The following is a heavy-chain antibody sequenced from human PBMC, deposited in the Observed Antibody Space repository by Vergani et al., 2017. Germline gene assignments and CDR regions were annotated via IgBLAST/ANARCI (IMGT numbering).Heavy chain of an antibody. V-gene: IGHV3-64D*06. CDR1: GFTFSSYA. Sequence: EVQLVESGGGLVQPGGSLRLSCSASGFTFSSYAMHWVRQAPGKGLEYVSAISSNGGSTYYADSVKGRFTISRDNSKNTLYLQMSSLRAEDTAVYYCAKDALAAAGTSPMDYWGQGTLVTVAS. D-gene: IGHD6-13*01. J-gene: IGHJ4*02. CDR3: AKDALAAAGTSPMDY. CDR2: ISSNGGST.